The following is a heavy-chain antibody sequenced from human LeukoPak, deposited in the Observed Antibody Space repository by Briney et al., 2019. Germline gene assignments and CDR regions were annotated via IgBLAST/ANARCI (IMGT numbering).Heavy chain of an antibody. V-gene: IGHV1-8*03. CDR1: GYTFTSYD. CDR2: MNPNSGNT. D-gene: IGHD3-22*01. CDR3: ARGGMIVVVIDY. J-gene: IGHJ4*02. Sequence: ASVKVSCKASGYTFTSYDINWVRQATGQGLEWMGWMNPNSGNTGYAQKFRGRVTITRNTSISTAYMELSSLRSEDTAVYYCARGGMIVVVIDYWGQGTLVTVSS.